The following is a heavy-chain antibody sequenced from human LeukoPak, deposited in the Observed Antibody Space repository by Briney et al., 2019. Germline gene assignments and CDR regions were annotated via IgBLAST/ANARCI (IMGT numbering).Heavy chain of an antibody. J-gene: IGHJ4*02. CDR1: GGTFSSYA. Sequence: SVKVSCKASGGTFSSYAISWVRQAPGQGLEWMGGIIPIFGTANYAHEFQCRVTINKDETTSPAHMEVSSLRSEDTGVYYCATSCYTLGGATSAPGLDYWGQGTLVTVSS. CDR2: IIPIFGTA. CDR3: ATSCYTLGGATSAPGLDY. V-gene: IGHV1-69*05. D-gene: IGHD2-2*02.